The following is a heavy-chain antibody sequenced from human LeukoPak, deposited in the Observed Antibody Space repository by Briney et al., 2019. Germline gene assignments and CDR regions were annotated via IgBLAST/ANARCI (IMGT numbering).Heavy chain of an antibody. Sequence: ASVKVSCKASGGTFSSYAISWVRRAPGQGLEWMGGIIPIFGTANYAQKFQGRVTITADESTSTAYMELSSLRSEDTAVCYCAISHCSSTSCPYNWFDPWGQGTLVTVSS. D-gene: IGHD2-2*01. CDR1: GGTFSSYA. J-gene: IGHJ5*02. CDR3: AISHCSSTSCPYNWFDP. CDR2: IIPIFGTA. V-gene: IGHV1-69*01.